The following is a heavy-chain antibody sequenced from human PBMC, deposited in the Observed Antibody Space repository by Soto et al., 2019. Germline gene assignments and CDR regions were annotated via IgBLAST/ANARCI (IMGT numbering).Heavy chain of an antibody. D-gene: IGHD6-19*01. CDR3: ARGGELAGWMPFDS. V-gene: IGHV1-69*01. J-gene: IGHJ4*02. CDR2: IIPLFGTT. CDR1: GGTFNTYG. Sequence: QVHLVQSGAEVKKPGYSVKVSCRASGGTFNTYGCNWVRQAPGPGLEWMGGIIPLFGTTTYAQNFQGRVTVTADQSTTTAYMEMSCLTSEDTAVYFCARGGELAGWMPFDSWGQGTLVTVSS.